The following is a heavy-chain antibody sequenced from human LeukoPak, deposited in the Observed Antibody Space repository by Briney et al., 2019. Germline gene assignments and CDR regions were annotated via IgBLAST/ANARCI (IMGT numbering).Heavy chain of an antibody. D-gene: IGHD4-17*01. J-gene: IGHJ6*02. CDR2: INAGNGNT. Sequence: ASVKVSCKASGYTFTSYAMHWVRQAPGQRLEWMGWINAGNGNTEYSQKFQGRVTITRDTSASTAYMELSSLRSEDTAVYYCARWDDGDPYYYYGMDVWGQGTTVTVSS. V-gene: IGHV1-3*01. CDR1: GYTFTSYA. CDR3: ARWDDGDPYYYYGMDV.